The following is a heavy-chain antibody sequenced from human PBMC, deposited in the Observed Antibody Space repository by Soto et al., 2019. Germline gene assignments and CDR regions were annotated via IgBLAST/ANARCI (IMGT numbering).Heavy chain of an antibody. V-gene: IGHV4-4*02. CDR2: IFHDGTA. CDR3: ARLVYDTRLNYMYFDF. CDR1: GVSLTSGNW. J-gene: IGHJ4*02. D-gene: IGHD3-10*01. Sequence: SETLSLTCAVSGVSLTSGNWWTWVRQSPQRGLEYIGEIFHDGTANYYPSFERRVAMSVDTSRNQFSLKLTSATAADTAAYFCARLVYDTRLNYMYFDFWGPGTLVTVSS.